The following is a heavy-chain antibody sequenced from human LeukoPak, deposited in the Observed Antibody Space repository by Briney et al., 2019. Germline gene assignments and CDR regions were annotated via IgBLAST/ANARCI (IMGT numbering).Heavy chain of an antibody. Sequence: ASVKVSRKASGYTFTSHDINWVRQATGQGLEWMGWMNPNSGNTGYAQKFQGRVTITRNTSISTAYMELSSLRSEDTAVYYCARGGLGYCSSTSCYIIDYWGQGTLVTVSS. V-gene: IGHV1-8*03. J-gene: IGHJ4*02. CDR1: GYTFTSHD. D-gene: IGHD2-2*02. CDR2: MNPNSGNT. CDR3: ARGGLGYCSSTSCYIIDY.